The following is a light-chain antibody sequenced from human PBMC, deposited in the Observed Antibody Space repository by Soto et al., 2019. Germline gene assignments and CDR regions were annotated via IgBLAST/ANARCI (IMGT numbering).Light chain of an antibody. J-gene: IGKJ1*01. V-gene: IGKV1-5*03. Sequence: DIQRTQSPSSLSASVGDRVTITCRASQSISSYLNWYQQKPGKAPKLLIYKASTLKSGVPSRFSGSGSGTEFTLTISSLQPDDFATYYCQHYNSYSEAFGQGTKVDNK. CDR3: QHYNSYSEA. CDR1: QSISSY. CDR2: KAS.